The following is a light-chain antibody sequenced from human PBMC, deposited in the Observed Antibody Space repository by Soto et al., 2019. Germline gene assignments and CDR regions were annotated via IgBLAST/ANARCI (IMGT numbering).Light chain of an antibody. CDR2: APS. CDR3: HQANSFPFT. CDR1: QGISSW. Sequence: DIQMTQSPSSVSASVGDRVTITGRASQGISSWLAWYQQKPGKAPKLLIYAPSSLQSGVPSRFSGSGAGTDFALTSSSLRPEDFATYYCHQANSFPFTFGPGTKVDIK. J-gene: IGKJ3*01. V-gene: IGKV1D-12*01.